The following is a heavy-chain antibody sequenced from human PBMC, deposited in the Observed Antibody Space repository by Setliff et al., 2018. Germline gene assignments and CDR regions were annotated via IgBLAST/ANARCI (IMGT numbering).Heavy chain of an antibody. D-gene: IGHD2-2*01. CDR1: DFSVSSNYY. Sequence: PSETLSLTCAVSDFSVSSNYYWGWIRQPPGKGLEWIANVYYSGSTYYSPSLKSRVTMSVDTSKNQFSLKLTSMTAADTAVYFCAREGRSSTRGWYMDAWGKGTSVTVSS. CDR3: AREGRSSTRGWYMDA. CDR2: VYYSGST. J-gene: IGHJ6*03. V-gene: IGHV4-38-2*02.